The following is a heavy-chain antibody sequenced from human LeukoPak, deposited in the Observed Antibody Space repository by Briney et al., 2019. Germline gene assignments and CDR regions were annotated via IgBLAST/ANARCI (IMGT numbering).Heavy chain of an antibody. D-gene: IGHD3-10*01. V-gene: IGHV3-48*03. Sequence: PGGSLRLSCAASGFTFSSYEMSWVRQAPGKGLEWVSYISSSGSTIYYADSVKGRFTISRDNAKKSLYPQMNSLRAEDTAVYYCARAGRYVVRGVDGNMDVWGKGTTVTVSS. CDR3: ARAGRYVVRGVDGNMDV. J-gene: IGHJ6*03. CDR1: GFTFSSYE. CDR2: ISSSGSTI.